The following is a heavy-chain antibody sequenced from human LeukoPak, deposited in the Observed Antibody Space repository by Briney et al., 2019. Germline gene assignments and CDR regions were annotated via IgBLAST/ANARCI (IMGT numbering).Heavy chain of an antibody. V-gene: IGHV3-23*01. Sequence: PGGSLRLSCAASGFTFGTYGMNWVRQAPGKGLEWVSIITSGVGITYYADSVKGRFTISRDNSRNTLYLQMNSLTAEDTAVYYCAKGDYYDLDYWGQGTLVTVSS. J-gene: IGHJ4*02. D-gene: IGHD3-22*01. CDR1: GFTFGTYG. CDR2: ITSGVGIT. CDR3: AKGDYYDLDY.